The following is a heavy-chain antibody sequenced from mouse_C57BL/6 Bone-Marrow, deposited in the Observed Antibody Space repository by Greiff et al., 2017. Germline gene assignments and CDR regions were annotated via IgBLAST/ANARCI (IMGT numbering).Heavy chain of an antibody. J-gene: IGHJ2*01. Sequence: VKLMESGAELARPGASVKLSCKASGYTFTSYGISWVKQRTGQGLEWIGEIYPRSGNTYYNEKFKGKATLTADKSSSTAYMELRSLTSEDSAVYFCARGYYDYDVNYWGQGTTLTVSS. CDR3: ARGYYDYDVNY. CDR1: GYTFTSYG. D-gene: IGHD2-4*01. CDR2: IYPRSGNT. V-gene: IGHV1-81*01.